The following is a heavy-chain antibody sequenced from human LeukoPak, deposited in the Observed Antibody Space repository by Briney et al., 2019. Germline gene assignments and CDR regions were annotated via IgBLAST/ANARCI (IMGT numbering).Heavy chain of an antibody. J-gene: IGHJ2*01. Sequence: PSETLSLTCTVSGGSISSNYWSWIRQPAGKGLEYIGRIYSSGNTNYNPSLKRRVTMSVDTSKNQFSLLLHSVTAADTAVYYCARVWLSSGSYWYFDFWGRGTLVIVSS. CDR1: GGSISSNY. CDR2: IYSSGNT. D-gene: IGHD3-22*01. V-gene: IGHV4-4*07. CDR3: ARVWLSSGSYWYFDF.